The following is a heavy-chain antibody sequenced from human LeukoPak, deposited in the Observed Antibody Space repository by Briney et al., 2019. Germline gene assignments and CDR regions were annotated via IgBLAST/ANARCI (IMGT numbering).Heavy chain of an antibody. V-gene: IGHV3-30*04. CDR3: ARTRIVVASPLDY. Sequence: GGSLRLSCAASGFTFGSYAMHWVRQAPGKGLEWVAVISYDGSNKYYADSVKGRFTISRDNSKNTLYLQMNSLRAEDTAVYYCARTRIVVASPLDYWGQGTLVTVSS. J-gene: IGHJ4*02. D-gene: IGHD3-22*01. CDR2: ISYDGSNK. CDR1: GFTFGSYA.